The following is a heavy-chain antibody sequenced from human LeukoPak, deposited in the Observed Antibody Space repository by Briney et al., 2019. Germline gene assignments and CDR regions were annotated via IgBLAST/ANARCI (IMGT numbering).Heavy chain of an antibody. D-gene: IGHD1-1*01. J-gene: IGHJ5*02. V-gene: IGHV3-48*01. CDR2: ISSSGRI. Sequence: GGSLRLSCVATGFTFSSYGMNWVRQAPGKGLEWVSYISSSGRIYYADSVKGRFTISRDNAKNSLYLQMNSLRVEDTAVYYCARLGLEVGGPNWFDPWGQGTLVTVSS. CDR1: GFTFSSYG. CDR3: ARLGLEVGGPNWFDP.